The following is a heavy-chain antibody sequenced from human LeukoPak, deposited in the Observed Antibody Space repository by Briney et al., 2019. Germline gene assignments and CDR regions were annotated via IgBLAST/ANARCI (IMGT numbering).Heavy chain of an antibody. CDR1: GLTFSSHW. J-gene: IGHJ4*02. D-gene: IGHD1-26*01. CDR3: ARGAIFVGGVGAQDY. Sequence: GGSLRLSCAASGLTFSSHWMHWVRQAPGKGLEWVSVIYSGGSTFYADSVKGRFTISRDNSKNTLFLQMHSLRAEDTAVYYCARGAIFVGGVGAQDYWGQGTLVTVSS. CDR2: IYSGGST. V-gene: IGHV3-53*01.